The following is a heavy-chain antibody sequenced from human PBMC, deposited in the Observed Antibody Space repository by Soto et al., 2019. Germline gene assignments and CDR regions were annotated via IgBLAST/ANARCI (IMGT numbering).Heavy chain of an antibody. CDR1: GGSISTSRSY. D-gene: IGHD2-21*01. V-gene: IGHV4-39*01. Sequence: QLQLLESGPGLVKASETLSLTCNVSGGSISTSRSYWAWIRQPPGKGLEWLANIFYSGSTYYNPSLASRVTVSVDTSKNELSLKLRSVTAADTAVYYCARQPTTGDTDLWFDPWGQGTLVTVSS. J-gene: IGHJ5*02. CDR2: IFYSGST. CDR3: ARQPTTGDTDLWFDP.